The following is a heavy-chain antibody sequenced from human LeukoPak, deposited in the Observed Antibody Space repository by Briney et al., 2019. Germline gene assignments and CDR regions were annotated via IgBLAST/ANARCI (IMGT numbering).Heavy chain of an antibody. D-gene: IGHD2-2*01. J-gene: IGHJ3*02. CDR2: ISSSSSYI. CDR3: TRALTPDVVVPSPEDAFDI. Sequence: GGSLRLSCAASGFTFSSYSMNWVRQAPGKGLEWVSSISSSSSYIYYADSVKGRFTISRDNAKNSLYLQMNSLRAEDTAVYYCTRALTPDVVVPSPEDAFDIWGQGTMVTVSS. CDR1: GFTFSSYS. V-gene: IGHV3-21*01.